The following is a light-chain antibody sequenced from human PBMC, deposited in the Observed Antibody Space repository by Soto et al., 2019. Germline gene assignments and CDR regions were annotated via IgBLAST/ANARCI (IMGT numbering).Light chain of an antibody. J-gene: IGKJ1*01. Sequence: DIQMTQSPSTLSASVGDRVTITCRASQSISSWLAWYQQKPGKAPKLLIYDASSLESGVPSRFSGSGSGTEFTLTISSLQPEDFATYYCQQYNSYQGTFGRGTKVEIK. CDR1: QSISSW. V-gene: IGKV1-5*01. CDR3: QQYNSYQGT. CDR2: DAS.